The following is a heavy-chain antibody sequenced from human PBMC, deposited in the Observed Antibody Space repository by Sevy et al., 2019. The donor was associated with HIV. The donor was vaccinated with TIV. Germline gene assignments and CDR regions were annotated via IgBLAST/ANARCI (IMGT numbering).Heavy chain of an antibody. CDR2: ISAYNGNT. CDR1: GYTFTSYG. V-gene: IGHV1-18*01. Sequence: ASVKVSCKASGYTFTSYGISWVRQAPGQGLEWMGWISAYNGNTNYAQKLQGRVTMTTDTSTSTAYMELRSLRSDDTAVDYCARDLATIWFGELLSPGAFDIWGQGTMVTVSS. J-gene: IGHJ3*02. D-gene: IGHD3-10*01. CDR3: ARDLATIWFGELLSPGAFDI.